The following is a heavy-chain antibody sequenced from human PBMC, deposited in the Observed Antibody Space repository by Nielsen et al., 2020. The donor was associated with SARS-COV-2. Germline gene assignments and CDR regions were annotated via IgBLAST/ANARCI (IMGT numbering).Heavy chain of an antibody. J-gene: IGHJ4*02. D-gene: IGHD5-24*01. V-gene: IGHV4-34*01. CDR2: INHSGST. Sequence: SQTLSLTCAVYGGSFSGYYWSWIRQPPGKGLEWTGEINHSGSTNYNPSLKSRVTISVDTSKSQFSLKLSSVTAADTAVYYCARDRDGYPLGYWGQGTLVTVSS. CDR1: GGSFSGYY. CDR3: ARDRDGYPLGY.